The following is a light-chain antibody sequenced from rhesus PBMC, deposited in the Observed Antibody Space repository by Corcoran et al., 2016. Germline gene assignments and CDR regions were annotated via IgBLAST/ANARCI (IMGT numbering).Light chain of an antibody. CDR3: QQYYSSPLT. CDR2: WAS. V-gene: IGKV4-1*01. J-gene: IGKJ4*01. Sequence: DIVMTQSPDSLAVSLGDRVTINCKSSQSLLYSSNNKSFLAWYQQKLGQSPKLLIYWASARQSGVPKRVGGSGSGTDFTLTNSGLQAEDVAVYYCQQYYSSPLTFGGGTKVEIK. CDR1: QSLLYSSNNKSF.